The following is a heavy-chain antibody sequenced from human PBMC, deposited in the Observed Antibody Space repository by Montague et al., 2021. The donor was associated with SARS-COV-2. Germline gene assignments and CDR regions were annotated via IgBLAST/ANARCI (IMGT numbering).Heavy chain of an antibody. V-gene: IGHV4-59*01. CDR3: VREKLIRGLRHGMDV. D-gene: IGHD3-10*01. CDR2: FPYFGRS. CDR1: SRPITSYS. J-gene: IGHJ6*02. Sequence: SETLSLTCHVSSRPITSYSWRWIRQTPRKAMEWTATFPYFGRSEHNPSPESRVTISVDMSQSQVSLKLTAVTAADTAVYYCVREKLIRGLRHGMDVWGQGATV.